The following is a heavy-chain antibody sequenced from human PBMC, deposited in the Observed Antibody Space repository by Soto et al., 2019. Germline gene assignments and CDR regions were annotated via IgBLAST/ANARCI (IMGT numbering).Heavy chain of an antibody. CDR1: GGSFSGYY. J-gene: IGHJ4*02. Sequence: QVQLQQWGAGLLKPSETLSLTCAVYGGSFSGYYWSWIRQPPGKGLEWIGEINHSGSTNYNPSLKSRVTISVDTSKNQFSLKLSSVTAADTAVYYCARGPEQLPGGDYWGQGTLVTVSS. D-gene: IGHD6-13*01. CDR3: ARGPEQLPGGDY. CDR2: INHSGST. V-gene: IGHV4-34*01.